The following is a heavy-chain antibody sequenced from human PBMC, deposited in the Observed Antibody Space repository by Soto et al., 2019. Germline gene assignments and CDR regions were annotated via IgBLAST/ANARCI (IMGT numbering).Heavy chain of an antibody. J-gene: IGHJ5*02. CDR3: ARDRAVAAPNWFDP. V-gene: IGHV3-30-3*01. CDR2: ISYDGSKK. CDR1: GLTIRSYA. D-gene: IGHD6-19*01. Sequence: QVQLVESGGGVVQPGRSLRLSCAASGLTIRSYAMHWVRQAPGKGLEWVAVISYDGSKKFHADAVKGRFTISRDNSKTTLYLQMNSLRAEDTAVYYCARDRAVAAPNWFDPWGQGTLVTVSS.